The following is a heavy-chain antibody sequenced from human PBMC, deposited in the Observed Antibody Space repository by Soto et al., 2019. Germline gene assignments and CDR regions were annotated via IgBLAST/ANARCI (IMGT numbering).Heavy chain of an antibody. CDR3: ARDADIVVVPAAIAGWFDP. CDR1: GFTFSSYS. D-gene: IGHD2-2*01. CDR2: ISSSSSYI. Sequence: GGSLRLSCAASGFTFSSYSMNRVRQAPGKGLEWVSSISSSSSYIYYADSVKGRFTISRDNAKNSLYLQMNSLRAEDTAVYYCARDADIVVVPAAIAGWFDPWGQGTLVTVSS. J-gene: IGHJ5*02. V-gene: IGHV3-21*01.